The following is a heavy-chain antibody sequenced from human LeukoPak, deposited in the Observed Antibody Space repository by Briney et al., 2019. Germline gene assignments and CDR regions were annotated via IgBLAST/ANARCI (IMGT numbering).Heavy chain of an antibody. CDR3: ARDRTRNNWNYDWFDP. CDR2: IIPIFGTA. V-gene: IGHV1-69*13. Sequence: SVKVSCKASGGTFSSYAISWVRQAPGQGLEWMGGIIPIFGTANYAQKFQGRVTITADVSTSTAYMELSSLRSEDTAVYYCARDRTRNNWNYDWFDPWGQGTLVTVSS. CDR1: GGTFSSYA. J-gene: IGHJ5*02. D-gene: IGHD1-7*01.